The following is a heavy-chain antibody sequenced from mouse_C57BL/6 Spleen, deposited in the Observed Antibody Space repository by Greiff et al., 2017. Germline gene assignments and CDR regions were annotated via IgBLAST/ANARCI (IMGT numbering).Heavy chain of an antibody. J-gene: IGHJ1*03. CDR2: INPNNGGT. V-gene: IGHV1-18*01. CDR1: GYTFTDYN. Sequence: EVQLKESGPELVKPGASVKIPCKASGYTFTDYNMDWVKQSPGKSLEWIGDINPNNGGTIYNQKFKGKATLTVDKSSSTAYMELRSLTSEDTAVYYCARAEESYWYFDVWGTGTTVTVSS. CDR3: ARAEESYWYFDV.